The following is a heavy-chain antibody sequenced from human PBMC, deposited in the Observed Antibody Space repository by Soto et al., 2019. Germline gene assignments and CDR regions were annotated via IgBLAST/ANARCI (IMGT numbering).Heavy chain of an antibody. Sequence: ASVKVSCKASGFTFTSYGVCWVRQAPGQGLEWMGWISAYNGNTNYAQKLQGRVTMTTDTSTSTAYMELRSLRSDDTAVYYCARDPLGELGPQKRALDYWGQGTLVTVSS. J-gene: IGHJ4*02. CDR2: ISAYNGNT. D-gene: IGHD3-10*01. CDR3: ARDPLGELGPQKRALDY. CDR1: GFTFTSYG. V-gene: IGHV1-18*01.